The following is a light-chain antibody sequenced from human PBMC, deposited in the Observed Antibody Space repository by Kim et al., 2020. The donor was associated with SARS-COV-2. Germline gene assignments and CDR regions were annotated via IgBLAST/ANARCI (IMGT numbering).Light chain of an antibody. V-gene: IGLV7-46*01. J-gene: IGLJ2*01. Sequence: GTVTLTCGSSTGAVTSGHHVKWYQQKPGQAPRTLIHGTTNKQSWTPARFSGSLLGGKAVLTLSGAQPEDESEYYCLLFFNNVGIFGGGTQLTVL. CDR2: GTT. CDR1: TGAVTSGHH. CDR3: LLFFNNVGI.